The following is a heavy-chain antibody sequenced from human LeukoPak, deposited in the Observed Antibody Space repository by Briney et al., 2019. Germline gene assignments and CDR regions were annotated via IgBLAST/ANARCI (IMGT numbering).Heavy chain of an antibody. J-gene: IGHJ6*03. D-gene: IGHD1-26*01. CDR3: ARSLRGSYYSYYYYYYMDV. CDR2: ISGSGGST. CDR1: GFTFSSYA. Sequence: PGGSLRLSCAASGFTFSSYAMSWVRQAPGKGLEWVSAISGSGGSTYYADSVKGRFTISRDNAKNSLYLQMNSLRAEDTAVYYCARSLRGSYYSYYYYYYMDVWGKGTTVTVSS. V-gene: IGHV3-23*01.